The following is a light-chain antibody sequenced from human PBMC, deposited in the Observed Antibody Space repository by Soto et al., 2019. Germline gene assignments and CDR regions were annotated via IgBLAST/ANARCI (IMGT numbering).Light chain of an antibody. V-gene: IGKV3-11*01. Sequence: EIVLTQPPGTLSLSPGEGATLSCRASQSISSYLAWYQQKPGQAPRLLIYDASNRATGIPARFSGSGSGTDFTLTISSLEPEDFAVYYCQQRSNWRGSFGGGTKV. CDR1: QSISSY. J-gene: IGKJ4*01. CDR3: QQRSNWRGS. CDR2: DAS.